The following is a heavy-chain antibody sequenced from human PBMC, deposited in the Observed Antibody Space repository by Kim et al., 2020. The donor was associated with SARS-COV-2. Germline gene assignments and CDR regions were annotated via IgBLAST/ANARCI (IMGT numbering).Heavy chain of an antibody. Sequence: SETLSLTCTVSGGSISSSSYYWGWIRQPPGKGLEWIGSIYYSGSTYYNPSLKSRVTISVDTSKNQFSLKLSSVTAADTAVYYCARHPVLFSGSYYLSSHYYYGMDVWGQGTTVTVSS. CDR1: GGSISSSSYY. J-gene: IGHJ6*02. D-gene: IGHD1-26*01. V-gene: IGHV4-39*01. CDR3: ARHPVLFSGSYYLSSHYYYGMDV. CDR2: IYYSGST.